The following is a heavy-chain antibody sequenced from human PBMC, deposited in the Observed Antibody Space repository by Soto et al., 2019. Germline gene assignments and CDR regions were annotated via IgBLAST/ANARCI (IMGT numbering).Heavy chain of an antibody. V-gene: IGHV4-39*01. CDR2: IYYSGST. CDR1: GGSISSSSYY. D-gene: IGHD1-7*01. CDR3: ARPVAGTIWGHWFDP. Sequence: PSETLSLTCTVSGGSISSSSYYWGWIRQPPGKGLEWIGSIYYSGSTYYNPSLKSRVTISVDTSKNQFSLKLSSVTAADTAVYYCARPVAGTIWGHWFDPWGQGTLVTVSS. J-gene: IGHJ5*02.